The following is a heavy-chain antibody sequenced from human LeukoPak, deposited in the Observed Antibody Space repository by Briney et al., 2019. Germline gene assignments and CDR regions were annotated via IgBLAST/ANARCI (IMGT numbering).Heavy chain of an antibody. D-gene: IGHD4-11*01. Sequence: GASVKVSCKASGYSFTGYYMHWGRQAPGQGLAWMGWVNPNSGGTTYAQKLQGRVTMTRDTSTSTAYMELSRLRSDDTAVYYCAREGYSSYWGQGTLVTVSS. CDR3: AREGYSSY. CDR2: VNPNSGGT. J-gene: IGHJ4*02. CDR1: GYSFTGYY. V-gene: IGHV1-2*02.